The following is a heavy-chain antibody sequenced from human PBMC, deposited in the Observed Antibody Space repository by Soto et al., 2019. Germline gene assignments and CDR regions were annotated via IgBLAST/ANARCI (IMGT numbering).Heavy chain of an antibody. D-gene: IGHD2-15*01. V-gene: IGHV3-53*01. CDR1: GLIVGDSY. CDR2: IYSNGTT. CDR3: AREENCSGGTCYSEYFHR. Sequence: PGGSLRLSCAASGLIVGDSYMSWVRQAPAKGLEWVSTIYSNGTTYYAGSVKGRFTISRDISKNTLFLQMNSLRAEDTALYYCAREENCSGGTCYSEYFHRWGQGTLVTVSS. J-gene: IGHJ1*01.